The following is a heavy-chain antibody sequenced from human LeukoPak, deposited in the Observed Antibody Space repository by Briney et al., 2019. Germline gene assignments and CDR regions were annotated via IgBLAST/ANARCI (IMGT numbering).Heavy chain of an antibody. Sequence: GASVKVSCKASGGTFSSYAISWVRQAPGQGLEWMGRIIPTFGIANYAQKFQGRVTITADKSTSTAYMELSSLRSEDTAVYYCARELRYRARGFDYWGQGTLVTVSS. CDR1: GGTFSSYA. CDR2: IIPTFGIA. V-gene: IGHV1-69*04. J-gene: IGHJ4*02. CDR3: ARELRYRARGFDY. D-gene: IGHD1-14*01.